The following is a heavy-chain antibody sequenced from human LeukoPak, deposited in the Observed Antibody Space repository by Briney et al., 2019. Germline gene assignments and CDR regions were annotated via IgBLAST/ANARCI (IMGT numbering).Heavy chain of an antibody. Sequence: GGSLRLSCAASGFTFTSYAMSWVRQAPGEGLEWVSAISDSGGSTYYAGSVKGRFTISRDNSKNTLYLQMNSLRAEDTAVYYCAKGEKTRPFGGVIDYWGQGTLVTVSS. D-gene: IGHD3-16*02. CDR1: GFTFTSYA. J-gene: IGHJ4*02. CDR2: ISDSGGST. V-gene: IGHV3-23*01. CDR3: AKGEKTRPFGGVIDY.